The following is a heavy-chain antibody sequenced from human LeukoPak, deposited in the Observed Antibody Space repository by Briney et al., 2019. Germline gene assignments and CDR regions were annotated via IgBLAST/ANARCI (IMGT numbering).Heavy chain of an antibody. D-gene: IGHD1-1*01. Sequence: GGPLRLSCAASGFTFNSYTMHGLPEAPGKARVGVGTISYNADNECCAASVKGRFTVSRDNPKNTLFLQMDSLRVEDTAVYYCATEKTGTTEFDFWGQGTLVTISS. CDR1: GFTFNSYT. V-gene: IGHV3-30-3*01. CDR3: ATEKTGTTEFDF. J-gene: IGHJ4*02. CDR2: ISYNADNE.